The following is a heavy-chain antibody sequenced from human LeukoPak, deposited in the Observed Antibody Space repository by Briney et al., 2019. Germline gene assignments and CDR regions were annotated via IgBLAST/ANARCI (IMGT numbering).Heavy chain of an antibody. Sequence: AGGSRSLSWAASGLTFSSYGMTWVGQAQGRGLGWVAFIRYDGSNKYYADSVKGRFTISRDNSKNTLYLQMNSLRAEDTAVYYCAKDGSSSGLSRAHFDYWGQGTLVTVSS. D-gene: IGHD6-19*01. CDR3: AKDGSSSGLSRAHFDY. V-gene: IGHV3-30*02. CDR2: IRYDGSNK. CDR1: GLTFSSYG. J-gene: IGHJ4*02.